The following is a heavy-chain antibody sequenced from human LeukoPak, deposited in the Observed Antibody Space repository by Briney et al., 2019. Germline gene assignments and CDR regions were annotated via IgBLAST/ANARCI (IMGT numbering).Heavy chain of an antibody. Sequence: SGPTLVKPTQTLTLTCTFSGFSLSTSGVAVGWIRQPPGKALEWLALIYWDDDKRYSPSLKSRLSITKDTSKNQVVLTMTNVDPVDTATYYCARWIFRAIKGDNIPFDYWGQGTLVTVSS. CDR3: ARWIFRAIKGDNIPFDY. D-gene: IGHD2-2*03. V-gene: IGHV2-5*02. J-gene: IGHJ4*02. CDR2: IYWDDDK. CDR1: GFSLSTSGVA.